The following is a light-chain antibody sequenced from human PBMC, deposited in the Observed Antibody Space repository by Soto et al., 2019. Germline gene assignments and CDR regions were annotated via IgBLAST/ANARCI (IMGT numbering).Light chain of an antibody. CDR1: QSVSSSY. CDR2: GAS. V-gene: IGKV3-20*01. J-gene: IGKJ1*01. Sequence: EIVLTQSPGTLSLSPGERATLSCRASQSVSSSYLAWYQQKPGQAPRLLIYGASSRATGIPDRFSGSGSGTHFTPTTSSREPEDFAVYYFQQYGSSRTFAPGTKVKIK. CDR3: QQYGSSRT.